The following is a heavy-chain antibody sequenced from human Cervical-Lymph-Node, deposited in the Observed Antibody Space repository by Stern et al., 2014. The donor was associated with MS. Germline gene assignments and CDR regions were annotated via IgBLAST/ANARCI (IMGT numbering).Heavy chain of an antibody. CDR2: VDPGDSDT. CDR3: ARTRYSSSWYTFDP. Sequence: EVQLEESGAEVKKPGESLKISCTGSGYSFTSYWMAWVRHMPGKGLEWMGIVDPGDSDTSYSPSFHGHASIPVDNPTRTAYLQWSSLKASDTAMYYCARTRYSSSWYTFDPWGQGTLVTVSS. CDR1: GYSFTSYW. D-gene: IGHD6-13*01. V-gene: IGHV5-51*04. J-gene: IGHJ5*02.